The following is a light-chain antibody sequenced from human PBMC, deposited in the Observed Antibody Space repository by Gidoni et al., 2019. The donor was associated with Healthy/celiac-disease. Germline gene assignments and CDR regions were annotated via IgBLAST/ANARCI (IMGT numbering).Light chain of an antibody. J-gene: IGKJ1*01. V-gene: IGKV1-5*01. CDR3: QQYNSYSWT. Sequence: DIQMPQSPSTLSASVGDRVTITCRASQSISSWLAWYQQKPGKAPKLLIYDASSLESGVPSRFSGSGSGTEFTLTISSLQPDDLATYYCQQYNSYSWTVGQGTKVEIK. CDR2: DAS. CDR1: QSISSW.